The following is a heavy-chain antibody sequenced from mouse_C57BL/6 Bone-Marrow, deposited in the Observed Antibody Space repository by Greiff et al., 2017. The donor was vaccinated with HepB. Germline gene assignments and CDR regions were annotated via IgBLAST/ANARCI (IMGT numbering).Heavy chain of an antibody. Sequence: QVQLKQSGAELARPGASVKLSCKASGYTFTSYGISWVKQRTGQGLESIGEIYPRSGNTYYNEKFKGKATLTADKSSSTAYMELRSLTSEDSAVYFCAREGWLLPFAYWGQGTLVTVSA. CDR2: IYPRSGNT. J-gene: IGHJ3*01. V-gene: IGHV1-81*01. D-gene: IGHD2-3*01. CDR3: AREGWLLPFAY. CDR1: GYTFTSYG.